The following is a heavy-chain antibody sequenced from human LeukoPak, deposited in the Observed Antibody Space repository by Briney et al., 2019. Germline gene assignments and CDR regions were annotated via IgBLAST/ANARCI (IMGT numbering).Heavy chain of an antibody. V-gene: IGHV3-9*01. J-gene: IGHJ4*02. CDR1: GFTFDDYA. CDR3: AKGDSSPYYFDY. Sequence: GMSLRLSCAASGFTFDDYAMHWVRQAPGKGLEWVSGISWNGGSIGYADSVKGRFTISRDNAKNTLYLQMNSLRVEDTALYYCAKGDSSPYYFDYWGQETLVTVSS. D-gene: IGHD5-18*01. CDR2: ISWNGGSI.